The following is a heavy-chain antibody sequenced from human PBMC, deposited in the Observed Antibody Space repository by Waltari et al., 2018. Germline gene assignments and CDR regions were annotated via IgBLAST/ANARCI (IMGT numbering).Heavy chain of an antibody. CDR2: ISSSSSYI. CDR3: AREFGDFWSGFDY. D-gene: IGHD3-3*01. CDR1: GFTFSSYS. V-gene: IGHV3-21*01. J-gene: IGHJ4*02. Sequence: EVQLVESGGGLVKPGGSLRLSCAASGFTFSSYSMNWVRQAPGKGLEWVSSISSSSSYIYYADSVKGRFTSSRDNAKNSLYLQMNSLRAEDTAVYYCAREFGDFWSGFDYWGQGTLVTVSS.